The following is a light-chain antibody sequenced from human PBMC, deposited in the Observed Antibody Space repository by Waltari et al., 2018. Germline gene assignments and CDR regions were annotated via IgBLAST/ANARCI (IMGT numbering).Light chain of an antibody. CDR1: QSVSRN. CDR2: GAS. Sequence: EIVMTQSPATLSVSPGERATLSCRASQSVSRNLAWYQQKPGQAPRLVIFGASTRPTDIPARFSGSGSGTEFTLTISSLQYEDFAVYYCQQYNNWPPLTFGGGTKVEIK. CDR3: QQYNNWPPLT. V-gene: IGKV3-15*01. J-gene: IGKJ4*01.